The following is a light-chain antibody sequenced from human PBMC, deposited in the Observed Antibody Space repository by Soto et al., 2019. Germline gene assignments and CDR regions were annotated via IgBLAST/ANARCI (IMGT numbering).Light chain of an antibody. V-gene: IGKV3-20*01. CDR1: QSISGSY. CDR3: QQYGSSPPLT. CDR2: GAS. Sequence: EIVLTQSPGTLSLSPGERAALSCMASQSISGSYIAWYQQKPGQAPRLLIYGASSRATGIPDRFSGSGSGTDFTLTISRLEPEDFAVYYCQQYGSSPPLTFGGGTKVEMK. J-gene: IGKJ4*01.